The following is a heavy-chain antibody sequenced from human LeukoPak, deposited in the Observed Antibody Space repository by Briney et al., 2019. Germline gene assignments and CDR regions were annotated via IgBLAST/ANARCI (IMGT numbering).Heavy chain of an antibody. Sequence: PSETLSLTCTGSGGSISSGSYYWSWIRQPAGKGLEWIGRIYTSGSTNYNPYLKRRVTISVDTSKDQFSLKLSSVTAADTAVYYCARYSSSSTFFDYWGQGTRVTVSS. CDR2: IYTSGST. CDR3: ARYSSSSTFFDY. J-gene: IGHJ4*02. CDR1: GGSISSGSYY. D-gene: IGHD6-6*01. V-gene: IGHV4-61*02.